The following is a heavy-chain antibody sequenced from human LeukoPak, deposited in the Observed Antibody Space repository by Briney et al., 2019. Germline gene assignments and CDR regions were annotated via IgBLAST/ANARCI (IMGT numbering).Heavy chain of an antibody. V-gene: IGHV3-48*01. CDR2: ISSSSSTI. D-gene: IGHD3-9*01. Sequence: GGSLRLSCAASGFTFSGYFMTWVRQAPGKGLEWVSDISSSSSTIYYADSVKGRFTISRDNAKNSLYLQMNSLRAEDTAVYYCARDEWDILTGSGTFDYWGQGTLVTVSS. J-gene: IGHJ4*02. CDR3: ARDEWDILTGSGTFDY. CDR1: GFTFSGYF.